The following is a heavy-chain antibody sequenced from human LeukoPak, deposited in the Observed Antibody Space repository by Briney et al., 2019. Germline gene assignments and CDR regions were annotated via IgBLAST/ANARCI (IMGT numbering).Heavy chain of an antibody. Sequence: GGSLRLSCLMSGLNLNIQYMTWVRQAPGKGLEWVAYISGDGNIVKYADSLKGRLTISKDNSKRSLYLQMDSLRVEDTAVYYSTTLHYYCVNFWGKGTAVTVSS. V-gene: IGHV3/OR16-8*01. CDR1: GLNLNIQY. J-gene: IGHJ6*03. CDR3: TTLHYYCVNF. CDR2: ISGDGNIV. D-gene: IGHD1-1*01.